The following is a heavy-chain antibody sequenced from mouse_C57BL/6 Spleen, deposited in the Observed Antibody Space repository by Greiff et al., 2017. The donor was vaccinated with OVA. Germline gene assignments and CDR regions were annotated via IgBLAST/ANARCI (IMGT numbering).Heavy chain of an antibody. V-gene: IGHV1-61*01. J-gene: IGHJ2*01. Sequence: VQLQQPGAELVRPGSSVKLSCKASGYTFTSYWMDWVKQRPGQGLEWIGNIYPSDSETHYNQKFKDKATLTVDISSSTAYMQLSSRTSEDSAVYYCAREGYFDYWGQGTTLTVSS. CDR3: AREGYFDY. CDR1: GYTFTSYW. CDR2: IYPSDSET.